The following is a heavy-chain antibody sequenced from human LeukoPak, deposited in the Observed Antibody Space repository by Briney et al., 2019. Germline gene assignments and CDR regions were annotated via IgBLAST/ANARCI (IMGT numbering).Heavy chain of an antibody. D-gene: IGHD1-26*01. Sequence: GASVKVSCKASGYTFTSYDINWVRQATGQGLEWMGWMNPNSGNTGYAQKFQGRVTITRNTSISTAYMELSSLRSEDTAVYYCARGVSGSYYSWFDPWGQGTLVTVSS. CDR1: GYTFTSYD. V-gene: IGHV1-8*03. CDR3: ARGVSGSYYSWFDP. J-gene: IGHJ5*02. CDR2: MNPNSGNT.